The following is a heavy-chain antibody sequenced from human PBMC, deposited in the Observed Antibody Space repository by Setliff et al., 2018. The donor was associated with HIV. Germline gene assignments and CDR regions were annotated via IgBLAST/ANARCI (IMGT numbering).Heavy chain of an antibody. CDR3: ARDCRVGWVFTYGMDV. CDR1: GGSINSGGYY. D-gene: IGHD6-13*01. Sequence: SETLSLTCTVSGGSINSGGYYWSWIRQHPGKGLEWIGYIYYSGSTYYNPSLKSRVTMSVDTSKNQFSLRLTSVTAADTAVYYCARDCRVGWVFTYGMDVWGQGTLVTVSS. V-gene: IGHV4-31*03. CDR2: IYYSGST. J-gene: IGHJ6*02.